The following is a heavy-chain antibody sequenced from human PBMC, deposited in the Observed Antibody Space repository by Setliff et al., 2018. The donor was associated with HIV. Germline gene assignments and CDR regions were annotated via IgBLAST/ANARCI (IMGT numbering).Heavy chain of an antibody. CDR3: VRASLPGNHVFFDY. Sequence: KTSETLPLTCSVSGDSVSSTDCLWGWVRQPPGMGLQWIVTLYNSEITNYNPSFKNRVTMSVDKSRNHFSLILNSVTAADTAIYYCVRASLPGNHVFFDYWGQGRLVTVSS. V-gene: IGHV4-39*07. J-gene: IGHJ4*02. CDR2: LYNSEIT. CDR1: GDSVSSTDCL.